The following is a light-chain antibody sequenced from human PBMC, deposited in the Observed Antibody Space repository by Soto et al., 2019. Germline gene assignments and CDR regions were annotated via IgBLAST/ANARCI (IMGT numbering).Light chain of an antibody. CDR1: QDITIY. J-gene: IGKJ1*01. V-gene: IGKV1-33*01. CDR2: DAS. CDR3: LQYDNVPWT. Sequence: DIQMTQSPSSLSASVGDRVTITCQASQDITIYLNWYQQKPGKAPKLLISDASNLETGVPSRFSGSRSGTHFAVTISSLQPEDIATYYCLQYDNVPWTFGEGTKVDSK.